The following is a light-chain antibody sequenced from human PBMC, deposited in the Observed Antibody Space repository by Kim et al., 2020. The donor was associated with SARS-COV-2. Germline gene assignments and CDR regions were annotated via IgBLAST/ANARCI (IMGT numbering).Light chain of an antibody. V-gene: IGLV1-44*01. J-gene: IGLJ2*01. CDR1: DSNVGRST. CDR2: SNN. Sequence: GQRITISCSGSDSNVGRSTLTWYQQSPGTAPKFIISSNNQRPPGVPDRFSGSKSGTSASLAISGLQSEVEAHYYCASWDDNLNGPIFGGGTQLTVL. CDR3: ASWDDNLNGPI.